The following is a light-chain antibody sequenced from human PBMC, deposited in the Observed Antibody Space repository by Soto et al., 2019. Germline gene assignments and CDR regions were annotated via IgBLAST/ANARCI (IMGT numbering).Light chain of an antibody. CDR1: SSDVGSYNL. J-gene: IGLJ2*01. CDR3: SSYTTSSTPVV. CDR2: EVS. V-gene: IGLV2-14*02. Sequence: QSVLTQPASVSGSPGQSITISCTGTSSDVGSYNLVSWYQQHPGKAPKLMIYEVSKRPSGVSNRFSGSKSANTASLTISGLQAEDEADYFCSSYTTSSTPVVFGGGTKLTVL.